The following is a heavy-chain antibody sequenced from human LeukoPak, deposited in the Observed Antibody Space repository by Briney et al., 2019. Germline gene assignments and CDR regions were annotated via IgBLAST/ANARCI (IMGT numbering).Heavy chain of an antibody. V-gene: IGHV3-21*01. CDR2: ISSSSSYV. D-gene: IGHD3-10*01. Sequence: VGSLRLSCAASGFTFSSYSMNWVRQAPGQGLEWVSCISSSSSYVYYADSVKGRFTIPRDNAKNSLYLQMNSLRAEDTAVYYCARLIRSITMVRGVSYYYYMDVWGKGTTVTVSS. CDR3: ARLIRSITMVRGVSYYYYMDV. CDR1: GFTFSSYS. J-gene: IGHJ6*03.